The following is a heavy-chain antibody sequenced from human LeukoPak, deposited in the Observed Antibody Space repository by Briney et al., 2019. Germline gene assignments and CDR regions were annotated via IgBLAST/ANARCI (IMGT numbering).Heavy chain of an antibody. D-gene: IGHD1-26*01. J-gene: IGHJ3*02. CDR3: ARAGSLIVGASDAFDI. Sequence: GGSLRLSCAASGFTFSSYWMHWVRQAPGKGLVWVSRINTDGSSTSYADSVKGRFTISRDNAKNTLYLQMNSLRAEDTAVYYCARAGSLIVGASDAFDIWGQGTMVTVSS. V-gene: IGHV3-74*01. CDR1: GFTFSSYW. CDR2: INTDGSST.